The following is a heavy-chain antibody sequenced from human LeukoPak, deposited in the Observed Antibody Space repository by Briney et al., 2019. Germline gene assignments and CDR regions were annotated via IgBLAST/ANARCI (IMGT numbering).Heavy chain of an antibody. Sequence: GGSLRLSCAASGFTFDDYAMHWVRQAPGKGREWGSGISWDSGSIAYADSVMGRFAISRDHAKNSLYLQMNSLRPEDTAFYYCAKWSGSSGYPEKYFDYWGQGTLVTVSS. CDR3: AKWSGSSGYPEKYFDY. CDR1: GFTFDDYA. J-gene: IGHJ4*02. CDR2: ISWDSGSI. D-gene: IGHD3-22*01. V-gene: IGHV3-9*01.